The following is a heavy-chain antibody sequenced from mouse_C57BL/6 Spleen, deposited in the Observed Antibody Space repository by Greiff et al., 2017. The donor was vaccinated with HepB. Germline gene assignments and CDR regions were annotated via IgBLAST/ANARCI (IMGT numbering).Heavy chain of an antibody. D-gene: IGHD4-1*01. CDR3: ARSWDVFDY. V-gene: IGHV1-69*01. CDR2: IDPSDSYT. CDR1: GYTFTSYW. J-gene: IGHJ2*01. Sequence: VQLQESGAELVMPGASVKLSCKASGYTFTSYWMHWVKQRPGQGLEWIGEIDPSDSYTNYNQKFKGKSTLTVDKSSSTAYMQLSSLTSEDSAVYYCARSWDVFDYWGQGTTLTVSS.